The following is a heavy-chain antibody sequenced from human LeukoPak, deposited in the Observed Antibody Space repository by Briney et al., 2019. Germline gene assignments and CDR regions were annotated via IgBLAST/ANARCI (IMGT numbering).Heavy chain of an antibody. Sequence: ASVKVSCKASGYTFTGYYMHWVRQAPGQGLEWMGWINPNSGGTNYAQKFQGRVTMARDTSISTAYMELSRLRSDDTAVYYCARWQLPHNYMDVWGKGTTVTISS. CDR2: INPNSGGT. J-gene: IGHJ6*03. CDR1: GYTFTGYY. V-gene: IGHV1-2*02. D-gene: IGHD2-15*01. CDR3: ARWQLPHNYMDV.